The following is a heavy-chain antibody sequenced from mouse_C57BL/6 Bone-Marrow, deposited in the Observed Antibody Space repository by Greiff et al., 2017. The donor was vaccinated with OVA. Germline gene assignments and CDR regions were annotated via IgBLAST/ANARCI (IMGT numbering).Heavy chain of an antibody. D-gene: IGHD1-1*01. Sequence: QVQLKESGAELARPGASVKLSCKASGYTFTSYGISWVKQRTGQGLEWIGEIYPRSGNTYYNEKFKGKATLTADKSSSTAYMELRSLTSEDSAVYFCARIGTTVVATGDCDYWGQGTTLTVSS. J-gene: IGHJ2*01. CDR3: ARIGTTVVATGDCDY. CDR1: GYTFTSYG. CDR2: IYPRSGNT. V-gene: IGHV1-81*01.